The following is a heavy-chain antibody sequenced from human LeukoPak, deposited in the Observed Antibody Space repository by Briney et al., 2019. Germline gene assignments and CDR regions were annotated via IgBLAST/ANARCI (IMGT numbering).Heavy chain of an antibody. J-gene: IGHJ4*02. D-gene: IGHD1-26*01. CDR1: GFTFSSYS. CDR3: ARGLVGAADFRFDY. V-gene: IGHV3-21*01. CDR2: ISSSSSYI. Sequence: GSLRLSCAASGFTFSSYSMNWVRQAPGKGLEWVSSISSSSSYIYYADSVKGRFTISRDNAKNSLYLQMNSLRAEDTAVYYCARGLVGAADFRFDYWGQGTLVTVSS.